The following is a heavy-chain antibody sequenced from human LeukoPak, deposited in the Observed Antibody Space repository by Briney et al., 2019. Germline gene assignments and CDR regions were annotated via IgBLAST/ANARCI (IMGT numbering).Heavy chain of an antibody. Sequence: PGGSLRLSCAASGFTFLTYAMNWVRQAPGEGLEWVAGISGGSGSTYYADSVKGRFTVSRDNSKSTLYLQMNSLRAADTAVYYCAKGFSTYVYNWFDPWGQDTLVTVSS. V-gene: IGHV3-23*01. D-gene: IGHD3-16*01. J-gene: IGHJ5*02. CDR3: AKGFSTYVYNWFDP. CDR2: ISGGSGST. CDR1: GFTFLTYA.